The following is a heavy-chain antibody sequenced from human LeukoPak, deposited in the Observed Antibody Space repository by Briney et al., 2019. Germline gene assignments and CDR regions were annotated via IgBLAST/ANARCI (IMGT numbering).Heavy chain of an antibody. CDR3: ARKSGSYYFFDY. CDR2: IYHSGNT. Sequence: SETLSLTCNVSGASISSGDYYWTWMRQSPGRGLEWIGYIYHSGNTYYNPSLKSRVAISLDMSKNQFSVRLKSVTAADTAVYYCARKSGSYYFFDYWGRGTLVTVSS. J-gene: IGHJ4*02. CDR1: GASISSGDYY. V-gene: IGHV4-30-4*01. D-gene: IGHD3-10*01.